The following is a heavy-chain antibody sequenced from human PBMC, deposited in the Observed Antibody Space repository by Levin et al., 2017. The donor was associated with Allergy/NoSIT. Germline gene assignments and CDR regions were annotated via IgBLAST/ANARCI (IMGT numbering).Heavy chain of an antibody. V-gene: IGHV4-59*01. CDR2: IYYSGST. D-gene: IGHD3-16*01. CDR3: AREPVYDYIWDDPGAFDI. Sequence: GSLRLSCTVSGGSISSYYWSWIRQPPGKGLEWIGYIYYSGSTNYNPSLKSRVTISVDTSKNQFSLKLSSVTAADTAVYYCAREPVYDYIWDDPGAFDIWGQGTMVTVSS. J-gene: IGHJ3*02. CDR1: GGSISSYY.